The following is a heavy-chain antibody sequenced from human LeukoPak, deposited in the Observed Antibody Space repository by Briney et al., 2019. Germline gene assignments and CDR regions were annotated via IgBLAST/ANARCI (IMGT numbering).Heavy chain of an antibody. CDR1: GFTFSRYS. CDR3: ATLHSGPFNS. V-gene: IGHV3-21*01. Sequence: GSLRLSCAASGFTFSRYSMNWVRQSPGKGLEWFSSISISSSYIYYADSVKGRFTMSRDNAKNSLYLQMNSLRAEDTAVYYCATLHSGPFNSRGQGPLATVSS. CDR2: ISISSSYI. D-gene: IGHD7-27*01. J-gene: IGHJ4*02.